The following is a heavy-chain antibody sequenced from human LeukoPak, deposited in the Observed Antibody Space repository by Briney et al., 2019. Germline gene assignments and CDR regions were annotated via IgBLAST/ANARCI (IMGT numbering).Heavy chain of an antibody. D-gene: IGHD1-26*01. Sequence: GGSLRLSCAASGFTFSSYAMSWVRQAPGKGLEWVSAISGSGGSTYYADSVKGRFTISRDNSKNTLYLQMNSLRAEDTAVYYCAKKPHSRGSYTDGVWGQGTLVTVSS. J-gene: IGHJ4*02. V-gene: IGHV3-23*01. CDR1: GFTFSSYA. CDR3: AKKPHSRGSYTDGV. CDR2: ISGSGGST.